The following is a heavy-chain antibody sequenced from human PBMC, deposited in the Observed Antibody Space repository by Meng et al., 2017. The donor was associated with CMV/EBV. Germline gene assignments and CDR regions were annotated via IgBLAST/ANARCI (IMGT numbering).Heavy chain of an antibody. Sequence: GSLRLSCTVSGGSVSSGSYYWSWIRQPPGKGLGWIGYIYYSGSTNYNPSLKSRVTISVDTSKNQFSLKLSSVTAADTAVYYCARVRFALWFGDRLPYGMDVWGQGTTVTVSS. V-gene: IGHV4-61*01. D-gene: IGHD3-10*01. CDR3: ARVRFALWFGDRLPYGMDV. CDR1: GGSVSSGSYY. CDR2: IYYSGST. J-gene: IGHJ6*02.